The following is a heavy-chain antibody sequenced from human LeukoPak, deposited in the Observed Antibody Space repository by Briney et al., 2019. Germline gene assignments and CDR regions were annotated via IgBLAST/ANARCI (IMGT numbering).Heavy chain of an antibody. CDR1: GFTFSNYA. CDR2: ISSNGGTT. V-gene: IGHV3-64*01. CDR3: ARGYGSGTYSIPHFDY. J-gene: IGHJ4*02. Sequence: QPGGSLILSCAASGFTFSNYAVHWVRQAPGKGLEYLSVISSNGGTTYYAKSVKGRFTISRDNSQNTLYLQIGSLREEDMAVYYCARGYGSGTYSIPHFDYWGQGTLVTVSS. D-gene: IGHD3-10*01.